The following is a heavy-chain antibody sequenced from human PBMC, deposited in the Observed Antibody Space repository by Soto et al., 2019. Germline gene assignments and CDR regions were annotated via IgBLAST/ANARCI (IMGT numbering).Heavy chain of an antibody. Sequence: QVQLVQSGAEVEKPGSSVMLSCKAYGGTFTSYAISWVRQAPGQGLEWMGGIIPIFGTANYAQKYQGRVTSTADETTNTAYMKLNSQRCEETGVYYCARDASDYGDPPYFDYWGQGTLVTVSS. CDR1: GGTFTSYA. D-gene: IGHD4-17*01. CDR3: ARDASDYGDPPYFDY. J-gene: IGHJ4*02. CDR2: IIPIFGTA. V-gene: IGHV1-69*01.